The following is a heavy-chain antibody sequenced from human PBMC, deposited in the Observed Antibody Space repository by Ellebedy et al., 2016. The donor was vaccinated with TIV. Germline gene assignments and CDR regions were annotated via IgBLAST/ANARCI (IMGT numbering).Heavy chain of an antibody. CDR3: ARVVNGVVRQYYMDV. Sequence: GESLKISXAASGFTFSSYGMHWVRQAPGKGLEWVAVIWYDGSNKYYADSVKGRFTISRDNSKNTLYLQMNSLRAEDTAVYYCARVVNGVVRQYYMDVWGKGTTVTVSS. CDR1: GFTFSSYG. J-gene: IGHJ6*03. CDR2: IWYDGSNK. V-gene: IGHV3-33*01. D-gene: IGHD3-3*01.